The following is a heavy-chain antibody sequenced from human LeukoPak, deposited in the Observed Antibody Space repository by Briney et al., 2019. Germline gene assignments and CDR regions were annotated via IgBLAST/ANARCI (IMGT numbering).Heavy chain of an antibody. CDR1: GFTFTSYG. Sequence: GGSLRLSCVASGFTFTSYGMHWVRQAPGKGLEWVALIRHDGNDKYYAETVKGRFTISRVNSNNTVYLQMNTLRAGDTAMYYCVKDYGKYQILERATFDFWGQGTLISVSS. CDR3: VKDYGKYQILERATFDF. J-gene: IGHJ4*02. V-gene: IGHV3-30*02. CDR2: IRHDGNDK. D-gene: IGHD5-24*01.